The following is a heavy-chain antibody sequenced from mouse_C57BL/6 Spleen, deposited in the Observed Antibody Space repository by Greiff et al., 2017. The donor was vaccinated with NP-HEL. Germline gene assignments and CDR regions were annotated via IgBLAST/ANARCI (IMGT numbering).Heavy chain of an antibody. V-gene: IGHV2-9-1*01. CDR1: GFSLTSYA. J-gene: IGHJ4*01. CDR3: ATIYYDYDGSYYYAMDY. D-gene: IGHD2-4*01. Sequence: VKLVESGPGLVAPSQSLSITCTVSGFSLTSYAISWVRQPPGKGLEWLGVIWTGGGTNYNSALKSRLSISKDNSKSQVFLKMNSLQTDDTARYYCATIYYDYDGSYYYAMDYWGQGTSVTVSS. CDR2: IWTGGGT.